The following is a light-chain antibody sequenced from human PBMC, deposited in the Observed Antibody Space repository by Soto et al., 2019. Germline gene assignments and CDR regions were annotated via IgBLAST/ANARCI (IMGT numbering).Light chain of an antibody. Sequence: QSVLTQPASVSGSPGQSITISCTGTSSDGYNYVSWYQQHPGKAPKLIMYDVSNRPSGVSNRFSGSKSGNTASLTISGLQAEDEADYYCSSYTSSSSLNVIFGGGTQLTVL. J-gene: IGLJ2*01. V-gene: IGLV2-14*03. CDR1: SSDGYNY. CDR3: SSYTSSSSLNVI. CDR2: DVS.